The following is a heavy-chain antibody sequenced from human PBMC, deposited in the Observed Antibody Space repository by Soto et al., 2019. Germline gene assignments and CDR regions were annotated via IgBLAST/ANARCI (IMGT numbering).Heavy chain of an antibody. V-gene: IGHV4-59*01. D-gene: IGHD3-10*01. Sequence: SETLSLTCTVSGGSISSYYWSWIRQPPGKGLEWIGYIYYSGSTNYNPSLKSRVTISVDTSKNQFSLKLSSVTAADTAVYYCARDSPGPMVRGHNNWFDPWGQGTLVTVSS. CDR1: GGSISSYY. CDR2: IYYSGST. CDR3: ARDSPGPMVRGHNNWFDP. J-gene: IGHJ5*02.